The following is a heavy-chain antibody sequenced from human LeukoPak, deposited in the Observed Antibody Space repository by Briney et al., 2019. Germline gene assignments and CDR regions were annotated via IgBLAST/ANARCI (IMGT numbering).Heavy chain of an antibody. Sequence: GGSLRLSCAASGFTFSSYSMTWIRQPPGKGLEWVSSISSSSTIYYAASVKGRFTISRDNAKNSLYLQMNSMRDEDTAVYYCARGRPPYPWGKGTLVTVSS. J-gene: IGHJ5*02. CDR2: ISSSSTI. D-gene: IGHD2-21*01. CDR1: GFTFSSYS. V-gene: IGHV3-48*02. CDR3: ARGRPPYP.